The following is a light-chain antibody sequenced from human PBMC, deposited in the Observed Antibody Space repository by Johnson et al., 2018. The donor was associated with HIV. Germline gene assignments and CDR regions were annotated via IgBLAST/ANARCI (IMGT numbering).Light chain of an antibody. V-gene: IGLV1-51*01. Sequence: QAVLTQPPSVSAAPGQKVTISCSGSSSNIGNNYVSWYQQVPGTAPKLLIYDNNKRPSGITGRFSGSKSGPSATLGITGLQTGDEADYYCGTWDSSLTSYVFGAGTKVTVL. J-gene: IGLJ1*01. CDR1: SSNIGNNY. CDR2: DNN. CDR3: GTWDSSLTSYV.